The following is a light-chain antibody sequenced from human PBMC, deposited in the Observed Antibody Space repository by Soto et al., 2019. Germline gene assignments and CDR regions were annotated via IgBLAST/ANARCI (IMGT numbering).Light chain of an antibody. V-gene: IGKV3-20*01. CDR3: QEYGTSPRYR. CDR2: GTS. J-gene: IGKJ2*03. CDR1: QSVSSTF. Sequence: TQSPGTLCLSPGERATLSCWASQSVSSTFLAWYQQKPGQAPRLLIYGTSNRAPGIPDRFTGRGSGTDFTRPIRRLEPEDFAVYYCQEYGTSPRYRFGQGTKLEIK.